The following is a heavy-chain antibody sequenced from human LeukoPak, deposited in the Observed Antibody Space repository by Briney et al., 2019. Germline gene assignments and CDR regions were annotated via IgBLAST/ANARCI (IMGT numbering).Heavy chain of an antibody. V-gene: IGHV3-23*01. CDR2: ISDVEYST. D-gene: IGHD3-10*01. J-gene: IGHJ4*02. CDR3: ARHDSYIPY. CDR1: GFTFSNYA. Sequence: PGGSLRLSCAASGFTFSNYAMSWVRQAPGKGLEWVSGISDVEYSTYYTDSVKGRFTISRDNSKNTVYLEMNNLRAEDTAVYFCARHDSYIPYWGQGSLVTASS.